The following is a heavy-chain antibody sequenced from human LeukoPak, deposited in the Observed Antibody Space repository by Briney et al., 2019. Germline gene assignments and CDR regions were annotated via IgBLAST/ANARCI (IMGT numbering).Heavy chain of an antibody. CDR3: AREGPRGNSQFDY. J-gene: IGHJ4*02. D-gene: IGHD2/OR15-2a*01. Sequence: GGSLRLSCAESGFTFSNYGMHWVRQAPGKGLEWVALIWYDGSNKYYADSVKGRPTISRDNSKNTLYLQMNSLRAEDTAVYYCAREGPRGNSQFDYWGQGTLVTVSS. CDR1: GFTFSNYG. CDR2: IWYDGSNK. V-gene: IGHV3-33*01.